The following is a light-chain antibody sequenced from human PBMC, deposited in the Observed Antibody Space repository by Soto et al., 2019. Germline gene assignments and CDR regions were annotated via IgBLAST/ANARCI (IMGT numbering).Light chain of an antibody. J-gene: IGKJ4*01. CDR2: GAS. CDR3: QQYGSSPLT. Sequence: EIVLTQSPGTLSLSPGERVTLSCRASQSVSSSYLAWYQQKPGQAPRLLIYGASSRATGIPDRFSGSGSGTDFTLTISRLEPEDFAVYYCQQYGSSPLTFGGGTKVGIK. CDR1: QSVSSSY. V-gene: IGKV3-20*01.